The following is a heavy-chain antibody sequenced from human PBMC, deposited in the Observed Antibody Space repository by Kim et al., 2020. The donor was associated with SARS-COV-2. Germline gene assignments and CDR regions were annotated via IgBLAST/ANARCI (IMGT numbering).Heavy chain of an antibody. CDR1: GFTFSNFA. CDR2: ISGSGGGT. D-gene: IGHD3-16*01. J-gene: IGHJ4*02. V-gene: IGHV3-23*01. CDR3: AKDSPTRGGVGGELDY. Sequence: GGSLRLSCAASGFTFSNFAMNWVRQAPGKGLEWVSEISGSGGGTYYADSVKGRFTIFRDNSKNTLYLQMDGLRADDTAVYYCAKDSPTRGGVGGELDYWGQGPLVTVSS.